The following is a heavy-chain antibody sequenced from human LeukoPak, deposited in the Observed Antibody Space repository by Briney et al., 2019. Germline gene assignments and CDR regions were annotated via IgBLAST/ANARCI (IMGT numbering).Heavy chain of an antibody. D-gene: IGHD6-19*01. Sequence: TGGSLRLSCAASGFTFSSYAMSWVRQAPGKGLEWVSAITYSGATTNYADSVKGRFTISRDNSKNTLFLQMNSLRAEDTAVYYFAKAVAVALDYWGQGTLVTVSS. CDR3: AKAVAVALDY. J-gene: IGHJ4*02. CDR2: ITYSGATT. CDR1: GFTFSSYA. V-gene: IGHV3-23*01.